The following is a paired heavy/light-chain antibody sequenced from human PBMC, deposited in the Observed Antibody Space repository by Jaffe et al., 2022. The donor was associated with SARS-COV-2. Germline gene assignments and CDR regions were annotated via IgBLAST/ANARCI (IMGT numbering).Light chain of an antibody. Sequence: QSALTQSASVSGSPGQSITISCTGTSSDIGSYNYVSWYQQHPGKVPKLIIYEVYYRPSGVPDRFSGSKSGNTASLTISGLQAEDEADYYCSSYTGSSTVFGGGTKVTVL. CDR3: SSYTGSSTV. CDR1: SSDIGSYNY. J-gene: IGLJ3*02. CDR2: EVY. V-gene: IGLV2-14*03.
Heavy chain of an antibody. CDR3: AHRKDLNSDWNYGRFDF. Sequence: QITLKESGPALVKPTQTLTLTCTFSGFSLSTRPVGVGWIRQPPGKGLEWLALIYWDDDKRYNPSLRSRLSVTKDTSKSQVALTMTNVDPVDTATYYCAHRKDLNSDWNYGRFDFWGQGTLVTVSS. V-gene: IGHV2-5*02. J-gene: IGHJ4*02. CDR2: IYWDDDK. CDR1: GFSLSTRPVG. D-gene: IGHD1-7*01.